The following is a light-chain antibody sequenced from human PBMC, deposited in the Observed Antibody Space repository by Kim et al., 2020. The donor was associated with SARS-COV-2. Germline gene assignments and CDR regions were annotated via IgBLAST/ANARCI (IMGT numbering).Light chain of an antibody. CDR2: RDS. V-gene: IGLV3-9*01. CDR3: QVWDSSTAV. J-gene: IGLJ1*01. CDR1: HSGSKN. Sequence: SVALGQTARITCGGNHSGSKNVHWYQQKPGQAPVLVIYRDSNRPSGIPERFSGSNSGNTATLTISRAQAGDEADYYCQVWDSSTAVFGTGTKVTVL.